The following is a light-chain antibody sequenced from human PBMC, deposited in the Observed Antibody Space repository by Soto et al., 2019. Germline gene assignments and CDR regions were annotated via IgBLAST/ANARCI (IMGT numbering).Light chain of an antibody. V-gene: IGLV4-69*01. CDR1: SGHSSYA. Sequence: QPVLTKSPSASASLGASVQLTCTLSSGHSSYAIAWHQQQPEKGPRYLMKLNSDGSHSKGDGIPDRFSGSSSGAERYLTISSLQSEDEADYYCQTWGTGIQVFGGGTKLTVL. CDR2: LNSDGSH. CDR3: QTWGTGIQV. J-gene: IGLJ2*01.